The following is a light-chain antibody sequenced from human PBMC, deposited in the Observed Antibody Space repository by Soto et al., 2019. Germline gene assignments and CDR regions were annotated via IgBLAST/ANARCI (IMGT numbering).Light chain of an antibody. CDR2: GAS. CDR1: QSVGSN. Sequence: EIVMTQSPATLSVSPGERATLSCRASQSVGSNLAWYQQKPGQDPRLLIYGASTRATGITARFSGSGSGTEFTLTISSLQSEDFAIYVCQEYNNWPPDRTFGQGTKVEIK. V-gene: IGKV3-15*01. J-gene: IGKJ1*01. CDR3: QEYNNWPPDRT.